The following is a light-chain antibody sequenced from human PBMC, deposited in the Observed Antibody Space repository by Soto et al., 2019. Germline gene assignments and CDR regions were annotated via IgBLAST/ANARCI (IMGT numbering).Light chain of an antibody. CDR2: GAS. CDR3: QQRFNWPRT. Sequence: EKVMTQSPATLSVSPWEIATLSCRASQSVSSNLAWYQQKPGPAPRLLIYGASSRATGIPVRFSGSGSGTEFTLTISGLQSEDFAVYFCQQRFNWPRTFGQGTKVDIK. V-gene: IGKV3-15*01. J-gene: IGKJ1*01. CDR1: QSVSSN.